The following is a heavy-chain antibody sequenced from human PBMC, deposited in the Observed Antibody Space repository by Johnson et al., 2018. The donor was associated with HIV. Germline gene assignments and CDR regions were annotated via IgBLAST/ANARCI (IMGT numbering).Heavy chain of an antibody. CDR3: ARACRDGYTCDVYDI. D-gene: IGHD5-24*01. J-gene: IGHJ3*02. V-gene: IGHV3-66*01. CDR2: LSSGGDT. CDR1: GLSVSNNY. Sequence: VQLVESGGGVVQPGRSLRLSCAASGLSVSNNYMTCVRQAPGKGLEWVSVLSSGGDTWYAGSVTGSFTISRDNSKNTLYLQMNRLKAADTAFYDCARACRDGYTCDVYDIWGQGTMVTVSS.